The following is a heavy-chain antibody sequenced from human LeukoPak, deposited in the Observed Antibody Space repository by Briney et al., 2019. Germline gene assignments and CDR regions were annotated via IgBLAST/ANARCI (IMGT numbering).Heavy chain of an antibody. D-gene: IGHD2-15*01. CDR1: GFTFSSYA. V-gene: IGHV3-30*14. CDR2: ISYDGSNK. Sequence: GGSLRLSCAASGFTFSSYAMHWVRQAPGKGLEWVAVISYDGSNKFYADSVKGRFTISRDNSKRTVSLEMNSLRVEDTALYYCAREGDGNVAVLGGATRMFDFWGQGTLVTVSS. CDR3: AREGDGNVAVLGGATRMFDF. J-gene: IGHJ4*02.